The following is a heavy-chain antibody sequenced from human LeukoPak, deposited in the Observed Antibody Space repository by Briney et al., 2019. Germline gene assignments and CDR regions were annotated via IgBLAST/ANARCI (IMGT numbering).Heavy chain of an antibody. Sequence: PSETLSLTCAVYGGSFSGYYWSWIRQPPGKGLEWIGEINHSGSTNYDPSLKSRVTISVDTSKNQFSLKLSSVTAADTAVYYCARGLVVVVPAATHPSHYDYWGRGTLVTVSS. V-gene: IGHV4-34*01. J-gene: IGHJ4*02. CDR3: ARGLVVVVPAATHPSHYDY. CDR1: GGSFSGYY. CDR2: INHSGST. D-gene: IGHD2-2*01.